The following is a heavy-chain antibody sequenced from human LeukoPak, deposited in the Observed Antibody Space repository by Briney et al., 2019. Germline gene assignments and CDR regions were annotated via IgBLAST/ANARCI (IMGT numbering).Heavy chain of an antibody. CDR3: ARDPNRLADYGGDYFDH. D-gene: IGHD4-23*01. CDR1: GFTFSSFS. J-gene: IGHJ4*02. V-gene: IGHV3-30*04. Sequence: GGSLRLFCAASGFTFSSFSMHWVRQAPGNGLEWVAVISNDGSHRYYADSVKGRFTISRDNSKNTLSLEMNTLRPEDTALFYCARDPNRLADYGGDYFDHWGQGTLVTVSS. CDR2: ISNDGSHR.